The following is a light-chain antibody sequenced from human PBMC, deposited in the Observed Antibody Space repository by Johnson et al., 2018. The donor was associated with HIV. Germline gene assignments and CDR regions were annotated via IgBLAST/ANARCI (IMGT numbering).Light chain of an antibody. CDR1: SSNIGNNY. CDR2: ENN. V-gene: IGLV1-51*02. CDR3: GKWDSNLSAGGV. Sequence: QSVLTQPPSVSAAPGQKVTISCSGSSSNIGNNYVSWYQQLPGTAPKLLIYENNKRPSGIPDRFSGSKSGTSATLGITGLQTGDEADYYCGKWDSNLSAGGVFGTGTKVTVL. J-gene: IGLJ1*01.